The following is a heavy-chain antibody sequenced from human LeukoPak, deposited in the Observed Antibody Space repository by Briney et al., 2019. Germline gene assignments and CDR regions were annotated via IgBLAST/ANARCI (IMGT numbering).Heavy chain of an antibody. CDR1: GGSISSTNW. Sequence: SGTLSLTCAVSGGSISSTNWWSWVRPVPGRGLEWIGEIYYSGSTNYNPSLRSRVSISIDRSKNHFSLKLSSVTAADTAVYYCAGGDIVVVVALGAFDIWGQGTMVTVSS. V-gene: IGHV4-4*02. CDR3: AGGDIVVVVALGAFDI. CDR2: IYYSGST. D-gene: IGHD2-15*01. J-gene: IGHJ3*02.